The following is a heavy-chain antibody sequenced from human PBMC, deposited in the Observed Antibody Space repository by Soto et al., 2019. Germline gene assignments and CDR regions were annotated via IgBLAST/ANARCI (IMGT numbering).Heavy chain of an antibody. CDR1: GFTFSNAW. Sequence: EVQLVESGGGLVKPGGSLRLSCAASGFTFSNAWMSWVRQAPGKGLEWVGRIKSKTDGGTTDYAAPVKGRFTISRDDSKNTLYLQMNSLKTEDTAVYYCTSKADREGIAVAGNGRDYWGQGTLVTVSS. J-gene: IGHJ4*02. D-gene: IGHD6-19*01. CDR3: TSKADREGIAVAGNGRDY. V-gene: IGHV3-15*01. CDR2: IKSKTDGGTT.